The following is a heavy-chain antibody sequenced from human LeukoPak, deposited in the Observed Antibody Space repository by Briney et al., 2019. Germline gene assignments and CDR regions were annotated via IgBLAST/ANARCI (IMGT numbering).Heavy chain of an antibody. CDR1: GGSVRSGSYY. CDR3: ARKVSNRPFDY. CDR2: IYYSGST. Sequence: SETLSLTCTVSGGSVRSGSYYWRWIRQPPGKGLEWIGYIYYSGSTNYNPSLKSRVTISVDTSKNQFSLKLSSVTAADTAVYYCARKVSNRPFDYWGQGTLVTVSS. V-gene: IGHV4-61*01. J-gene: IGHJ4*02. D-gene: IGHD3-3*02.